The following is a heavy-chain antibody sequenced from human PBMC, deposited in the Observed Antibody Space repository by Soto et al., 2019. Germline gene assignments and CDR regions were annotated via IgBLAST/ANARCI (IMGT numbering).Heavy chain of an antibody. CDR2: MNPNSGNT. D-gene: IGHD1-1*01. V-gene: IGHV1-8*01. CDR1: GYTFTSYD. CDR3: SREMLTNGNTGVNWVDP. J-gene: IGHJ5*02. Sequence: ASVKVSCKASGYTFTSYDINWVRQATGQGLEWMGWMNPNSGNTGYAQKFQGRVTMTRNTSISTAYMELSSLRSDDTAVYYCSREMLTNGNTGVNWVDPWGQGSLVTVSS.